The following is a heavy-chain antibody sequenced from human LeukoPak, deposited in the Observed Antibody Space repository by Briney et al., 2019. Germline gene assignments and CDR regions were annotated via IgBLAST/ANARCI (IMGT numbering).Heavy chain of an antibody. D-gene: IGHD5-18*01. Sequence: GESLKISCKGSGYSFTSYWIGWGRQMPGKGREWMGIIYPGDSDTRYSPSFQGQVTNSADKSISTAYLQWSSLKASDTAMYYCARLGYSYGPEDYYYYGMDVWGKGNTVTVSS. CDR2: IYPGDSDT. V-gene: IGHV5-51*01. CDR1: GYSFTSYW. CDR3: ARLGYSYGPEDYYYYGMDV. J-gene: IGHJ6*04.